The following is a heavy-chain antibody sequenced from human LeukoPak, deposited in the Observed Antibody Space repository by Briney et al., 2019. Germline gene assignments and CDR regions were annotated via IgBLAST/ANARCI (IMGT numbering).Heavy chain of an antibody. Sequence: PGGSLRLSCAASGFTFSSYGMHWVRQAPGKGLEWVAVIWYDGSNKYYADSVKGRFTISRDNSKDTLYLQMNSLRAEDTAVYYCARDLPRSYYGSGSRSGDDAFDIWGQGTMVTVSS. CDR3: ARDLPRSYYGSGSRSGDDAFDI. D-gene: IGHD3-10*01. V-gene: IGHV3-33*01. CDR2: IWYDGSNK. J-gene: IGHJ3*02. CDR1: GFTFSSYG.